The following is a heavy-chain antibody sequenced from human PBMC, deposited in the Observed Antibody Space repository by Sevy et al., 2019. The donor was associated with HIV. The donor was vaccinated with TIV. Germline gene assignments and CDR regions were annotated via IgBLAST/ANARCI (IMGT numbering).Heavy chain of an antibody. CDR2: IFYSGTT. D-gene: IGHD4-4*01. CDR3: ARSKNDYSNAVEFDS. J-gene: IGHJ4*02. Sequence: SETLSLTCSVSGGSVSSGDDHWSWIRQTPGKGLEWIGYIFYSGTTYYNPSLKSRITVSVDTSKNQFSPKLDSVTAADTAVYFCARSKNDYSNAVEFDSWGQGTLVTVSS. CDR1: GGSVSSGDDH. V-gene: IGHV4-30-4*01.